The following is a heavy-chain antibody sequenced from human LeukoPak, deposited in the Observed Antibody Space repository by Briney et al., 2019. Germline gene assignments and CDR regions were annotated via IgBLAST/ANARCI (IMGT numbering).Heavy chain of an antibody. J-gene: IGHJ6*03. V-gene: IGHV3-30*02. Sequence: GGSLRLSCAASGFTFSSYGMHWVRQAPGKGLEWVAFIRYDGSNKYYADSVKGRFTISRDNAKNSLYLQMNSLRAEDTAVYYCARIVVVGDYYYIDVWGKGTTVTVSS. CDR2: IRYDGSNK. CDR1: GFTFSSYG. D-gene: IGHD2/OR15-2a*01. CDR3: ARIVVVGDYYYIDV.